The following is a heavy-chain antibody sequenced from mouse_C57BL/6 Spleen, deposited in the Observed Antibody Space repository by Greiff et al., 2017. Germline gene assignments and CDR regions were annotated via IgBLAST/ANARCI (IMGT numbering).Heavy chain of an antibody. D-gene: IGHD2-3*01. J-gene: IGHJ2*01. CDR3: ARSYDGYLYYFDY. V-gene: IGHV1-54*01. Sequence: QFQLQQSGAELVRPGTSVKVSCKASVYAFTHYLIEWVKHRPGPGLAWIGVLHPGSGGTNYNEKFKGKATLTADKSSSTAYMQLSSLTSEDSAVYFCARSYDGYLYYFDYWGQGTTLTVSS. CDR1: VYAFTHYL. CDR2: LHPGSGGT.